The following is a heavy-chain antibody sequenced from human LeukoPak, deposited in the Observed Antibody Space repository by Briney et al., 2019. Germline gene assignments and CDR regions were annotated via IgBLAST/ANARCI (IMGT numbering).Heavy chain of an antibody. V-gene: IGHV3-11*04. Sequence: PGGSLRLSCAASGFTFSDYYMSWIRQAPGKGLEWVSYISSSGSTICYADSVKGRFTISRDNAKNSLYLQMNSLRAEDTAVYYCARDLRTTVSPYYFDYWGQGTLVTVSS. CDR3: ARDLRTTVSPYYFDY. CDR2: ISSSGSTI. J-gene: IGHJ4*02. CDR1: GFTFSDYY. D-gene: IGHD4-17*01.